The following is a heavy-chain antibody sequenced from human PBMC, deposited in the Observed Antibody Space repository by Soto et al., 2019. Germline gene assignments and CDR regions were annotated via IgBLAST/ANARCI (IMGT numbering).Heavy chain of an antibody. D-gene: IGHD2-15*01. CDR3: ARDEARSSGGNSDYYYGMDV. CDR2: IIPIFGTA. J-gene: IGHJ6*02. CDR1: GGTFSSYA. Sequence: SVKVSCKASGGTFSSYAISWVRQAPGQGLEWMGGIIPIFGTANYAQKFQGRVTITADESTSTAYMELSSLRSEDTAVYYCARDEARSSGGNSDYYYGMDVWGQGTTVT. V-gene: IGHV1-69*13.